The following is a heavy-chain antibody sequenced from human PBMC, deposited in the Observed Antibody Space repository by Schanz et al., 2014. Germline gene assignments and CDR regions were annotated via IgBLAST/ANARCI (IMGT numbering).Heavy chain of an antibody. D-gene: IGHD3-10*01. Sequence: EVQLVESGGGLVKPGGSLTLSCAASRFTVTNAWMSWVRQAPGKGLEWVSGFDAHDGRAYYADSAKGRFTISRDNSKSTLYVEMNSLRVEDTAVYYCAKGRFGELSAFDIWGQGTMVTVSS. CDR2: FDAHDGRA. CDR1: RFTVTNAW. CDR3: AKGRFGELSAFDI. J-gene: IGHJ3*02. V-gene: IGHV3-23*04.